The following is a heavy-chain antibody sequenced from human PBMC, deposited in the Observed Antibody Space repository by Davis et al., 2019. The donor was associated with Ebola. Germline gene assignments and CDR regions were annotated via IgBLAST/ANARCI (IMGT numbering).Heavy chain of an antibody. CDR1: GYTFTSYY. D-gene: IGHD2-15*01. CDR3: ARGAGYCSGGSCYSRSKNNFDY. CDR2: INPSGGST. V-gene: IGHV1-46*01. Sequence: AASVKVSRKASGYTFTSYYMHWVRQAPGQGLEWMGIINPSGGSTSYAQKFQGRVTMTRDTSTSTVYMELSSLRSEDTAVYYCARGAGYCSGGSCYSRSKNNFDYWGQGTLVTVSS. J-gene: IGHJ4*02.